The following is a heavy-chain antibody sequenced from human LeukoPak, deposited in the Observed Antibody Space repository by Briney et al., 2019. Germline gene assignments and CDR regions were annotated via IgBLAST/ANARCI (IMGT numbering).Heavy chain of an antibody. D-gene: IGHD2-15*01. CDR1: GGSISSYY. V-gene: IGHV4-4*07. CDR2: IYTSGST. J-gene: IGHJ5*02. CDR3: ARGVSLGYCSGGSCYIRFDA. Sequence: SETLSLTCTVSGGSISSYYWSWIRQPAGKGLEWIGRIYTSGSTNYNPSLKGRVTMSVDTSKNQFSLELSSLTAADTAVYYCARGVSLGYCSGGSCYIRFDAWGQGTLVTVSS.